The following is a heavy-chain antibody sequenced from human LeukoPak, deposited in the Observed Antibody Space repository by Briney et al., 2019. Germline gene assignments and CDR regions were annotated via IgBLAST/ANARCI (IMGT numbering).Heavy chain of an antibody. J-gene: IGHJ3*01. CDR2: INFSGSNT. V-gene: IGHV3-23*01. D-gene: IGHD3-3*02. Sequence: EAGGSLRLSCAASGFTFSNAWMSWVRQAPGKGLEWLSLINFSGSNTYSADSMKGRFTISRDNSKDTLYLHMNSLRAEDTAIYYCARDIEFSTWGPGTMVTVSS. CDR1: GFTFSNAW. CDR3: ARDIEFST.